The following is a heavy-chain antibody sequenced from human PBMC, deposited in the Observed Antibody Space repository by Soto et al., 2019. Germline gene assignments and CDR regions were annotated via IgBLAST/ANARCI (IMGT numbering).Heavy chain of an antibody. Sequence: GGSLRLSCAASGFTVSSNYMSWVRQAPGKGLEWVLVIYSGGSTYYADSVKGRFTISRDNSKNTLYLQMNSLRAEDTAVYYCARDRQLAYYYYYMDVWGKGTTVTVSS. CDR2: IYSGGST. CDR3: ARDRQLAYYYYYMDV. D-gene: IGHD6-6*01. V-gene: IGHV3-66*01. J-gene: IGHJ6*03. CDR1: GFTVSSNY.